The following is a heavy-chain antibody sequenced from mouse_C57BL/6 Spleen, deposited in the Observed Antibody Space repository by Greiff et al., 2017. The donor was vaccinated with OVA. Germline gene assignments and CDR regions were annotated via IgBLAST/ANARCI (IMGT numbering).Heavy chain of an antibody. V-gene: IGHV1-55*01. J-gene: IGHJ2*01. D-gene: IGHD1-1*01. CDR1: GYTFTSYW. CDR2: IYPGSGST. Sequence: QVQLKQPGAELVKPGASVKMSCKASGYTFTSYWITWVKQRPGQGLEWIGDIYPGSGSTNYNEKFKSKATLTVDTSSSTAYMQLSSLTSEDSAVYYCARWALYYGSSYGYWGQGTTLTVSS. CDR3: ARWALYYGSSYGY.